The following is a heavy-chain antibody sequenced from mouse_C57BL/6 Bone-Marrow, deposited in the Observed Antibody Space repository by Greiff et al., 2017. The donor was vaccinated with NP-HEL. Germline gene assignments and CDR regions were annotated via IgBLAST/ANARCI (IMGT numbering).Heavy chain of an antibody. CDR1: GYAFSSYW. CDR2: IYPGDGDT. CDR3: ARQGWDWFAY. J-gene: IGHJ3*01. D-gene: IGHD1-1*02. V-gene: IGHV1-80*01. Sequence: QVQLQQSGAELVKPGASVKISCKASGYAFSSYWMNWVKQRPGKGLEWIGQIYPGDGDTNYNGKFKGKATLTVDKPSSTAYMQLSSLTSEDSAVYYCARQGWDWFAYWGQGTLVTVSA.